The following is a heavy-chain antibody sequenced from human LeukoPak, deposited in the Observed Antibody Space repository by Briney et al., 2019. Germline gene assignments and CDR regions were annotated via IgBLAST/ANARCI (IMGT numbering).Heavy chain of an antibody. D-gene: IGHD6-19*01. CDR3: GRVGSSGWQPLDC. V-gene: IGHV3-74*01. CDR2: INTDGSSP. CDR1: GFTFSSYW. Sequence: PGGSLRLSCAASGFTFSSYWMHWVRQAPGRGLVWVSRINTDGSSPTYADSVQGRSTNSRDNAKNTVYLQMNSLGAEDTAVYYCGRVGSSGWQPLDCWGQGTLVTVSS. J-gene: IGHJ4*02.